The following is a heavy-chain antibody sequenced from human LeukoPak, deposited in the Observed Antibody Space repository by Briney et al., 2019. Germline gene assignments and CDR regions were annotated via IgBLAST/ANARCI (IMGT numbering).Heavy chain of an antibody. Sequence: PSETLSLTCTVSGGSISSYYWSWIRQPPGKGLEWIGYIYYSGSTNYNPSLKSRVTISVDTSKNQFSLKLSSLTAADTAVYYCARAASGSNAGLFDYWGQGTLVTVSS. V-gene: IGHV4-59*01. D-gene: IGHD4-11*01. CDR1: GGSISSYY. CDR3: ARAASGSNAGLFDY. CDR2: IYYSGST. J-gene: IGHJ4*02.